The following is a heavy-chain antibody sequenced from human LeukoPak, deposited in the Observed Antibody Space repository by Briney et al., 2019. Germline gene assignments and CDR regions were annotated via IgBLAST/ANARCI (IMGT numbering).Heavy chain of an antibody. CDR1: GFTFDDYA. Sequence: GRSLRLSCAASGFTFDDYAMHWVRQAPGKGLEWVSGISWNSGSIGYADSVKGRFTISRDNAKNSLYLQMSSLRAEDTALYYYAKGLAAGDYYYGMDVWGQGTTVTVSS. J-gene: IGHJ6*02. V-gene: IGHV3-9*01. CDR2: ISWNSGSI. D-gene: IGHD6-13*01. CDR3: AKGLAAGDYYYGMDV.